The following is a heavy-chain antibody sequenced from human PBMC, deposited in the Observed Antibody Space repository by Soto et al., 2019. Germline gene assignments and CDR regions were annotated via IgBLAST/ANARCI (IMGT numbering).Heavy chain of an antibody. CDR3: AKYPPAGGTHIDY. CDR1: VFTFSNYA. Sequence: EVQLLESGGGLVQPGGSLRLSCAASVFTFSNYAMSWVRQAPGKGLEWASAISGSGGSTYYADSVKGRFTISRDNSKNTLYLQMNSLRAEDTAVYYCAKYPPAGGTHIDYWGQGTLVTVSS. J-gene: IGHJ4*02. CDR2: ISGSGGST. V-gene: IGHV3-23*01. D-gene: IGHD1-26*01.